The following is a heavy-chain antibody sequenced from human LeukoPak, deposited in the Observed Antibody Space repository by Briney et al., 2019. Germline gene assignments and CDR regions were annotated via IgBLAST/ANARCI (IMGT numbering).Heavy chain of an antibody. CDR1: GFTFDDYA. D-gene: IGHD4-17*01. Sequence: GRSLRLSCAASGFTFDDYAMHWVRQAPGKGPEWVSGISWNSGNIGYADSVKGRFTISRDNAKDSLYLQMNSLRAEDTALYYCANLHGDYRDYWGQGTLVTVSS. CDR3: ANLHGDYRDY. J-gene: IGHJ4*02. V-gene: IGHV3-9*01. CDR2: ISWNSGNI.